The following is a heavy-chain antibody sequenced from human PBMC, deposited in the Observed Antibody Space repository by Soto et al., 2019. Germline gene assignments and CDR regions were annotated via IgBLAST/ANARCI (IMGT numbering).Heavy chain of an antibody. CDR2: ISGSGGST. V-gene: IGHV3-23*01. J-gene: IGHJ5*02. D-gene: IGHD3-3*01. CDR3: AKFNPPPYYDFWSGYRIGWFDP. CDR1: GFTFSSYA. Sequence: GGSLRLSCAASGFTFSSYAMSWVRQAPGKGLEWVSAISGSGGSTYYADSVKGRFTISRDNSKNTLYLQMNSLRAEDTAVYYCAKFNPPPYYDFWSGYRIGWFDPWGQGTLVTVSS.